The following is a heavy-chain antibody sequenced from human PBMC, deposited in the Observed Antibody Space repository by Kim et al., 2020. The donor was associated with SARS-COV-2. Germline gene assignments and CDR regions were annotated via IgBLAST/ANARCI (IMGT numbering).Heavy chain of an antibody. CDR3: ASGSSWEYYFDY. J-gene: IGHJ4*02. D-gene: IGHD6-13*01. V-gene: IGHV1-69*01. Sequence: NYAQKFQGRGTITADESTSTAYMELSSLRSEDTAVYYCASGSSWEYYFDYWGQGTLVTVSS.